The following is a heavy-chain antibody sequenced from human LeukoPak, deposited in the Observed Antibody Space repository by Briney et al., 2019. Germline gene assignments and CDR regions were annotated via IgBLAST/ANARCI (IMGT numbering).Heavy chain of an antibody. CDR3: ARGTTVITFDY. V-gene: IGHV3-74*01. J-gene: IGHJ4*02. CDR1: GFTFSSYW. Sequence: PGGSLRLSCAASGFTFSSYWMHWVRQAPGKGLVWVSRINSDESSTNYTDSVKGRFTISRDNAKNTLYLQMNSLRAEDTAVYYCARGTTVITFDYWGQGTLVTVSS. CDR2: INSDESST. D-gene: IGHD4-23*01.